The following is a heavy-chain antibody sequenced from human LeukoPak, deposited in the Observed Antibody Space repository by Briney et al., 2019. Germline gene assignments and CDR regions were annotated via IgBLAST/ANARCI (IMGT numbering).Heavy chain of an antibody. CDR1: GFTFSDYY. J-gene: IGHJ3*02. V-gene: IGHV3-11*01. Sequence: GGSLRLTCAASGFTFSDYYMSWLRQAPGKGLEWVSYISSSGSTIYYADSVKGRFTISRDNAKNSLYLQMNSLRAEDTAVYYCASGYCSGGSCYPNDAFDIWGQGTMVTVSS. CDR2: ISSSGSTI. D-gene: IGHD2-15*01. CDR3: ASGYCSGGSCYPNDAFDI.